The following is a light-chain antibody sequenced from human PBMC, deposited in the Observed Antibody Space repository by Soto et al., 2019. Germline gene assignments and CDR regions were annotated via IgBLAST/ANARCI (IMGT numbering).Light chain of an antibody. CDR3: QQYNNWPQT. CDR2: GAS. J-gene: IGKJ1*01. V-gene: IGKV3-15*01. CDR1: QSVSRN. Sequence: EIVMTQSPATLSVSPGERATLSCRASQSVSRNLAWYQQKPGQAPRLLIYGASTRATGIPARFSGSGSGTEFTRTISSLQSEDFAVYYCQQYNNWPQTFGQGT.